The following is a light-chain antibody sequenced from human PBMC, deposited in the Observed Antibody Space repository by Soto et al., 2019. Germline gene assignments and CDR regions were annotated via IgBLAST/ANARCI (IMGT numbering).Light chain of an antibody. CDR3: QQLYTYPLT. CDR1: QNINNY. J-gene: IGKJ4*01. CDR2: TAS. Sequence: DIQMTQSPSSLSASVGDRVTITCQASQNINNYLAWYQQKPGKAPKLLIYTASTLQSGVPSRFSGSGSGTEFTLTITSLQPEDFAAYYCQQLYTYPLTFGGGTKVDIK. V-gene: IGKV1-9*01.